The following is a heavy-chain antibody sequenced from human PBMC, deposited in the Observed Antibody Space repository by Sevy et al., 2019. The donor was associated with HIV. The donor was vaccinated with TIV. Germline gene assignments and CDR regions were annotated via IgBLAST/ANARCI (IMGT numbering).Heavy chain of an antibody. D-gene: IGHD1-20*01. CDR2: IDPKSGGT. Sequence: ASVKVSCKASGSTFSVKYIHWVRQAPGQGLEWVGWIDPKSGGTSYAQKFQGRVSMTRDTSISTAYMELYWLTSDDTAVYYCARGGSKWNDDYFDYWGQGSLVTVSS. CDR3: ARGGSKWNDDYFDY. V-gene: IGHV1-2*02. CDR1: GSTFSVKY. J-gene: IGHJ4*02.